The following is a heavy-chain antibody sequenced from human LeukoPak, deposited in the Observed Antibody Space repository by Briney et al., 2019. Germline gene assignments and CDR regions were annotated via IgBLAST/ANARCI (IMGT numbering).Heavy chain of an antibody. CDR3: ARGVSPYSSSWYNY. D-gene: IGHD6-13*01. V-gene: IGHV3-23*01. Sequence: GGSLRLSCAASGFTFSSYAMSWVRQAPGKGLEWVSALSGSGGSTYYADSVKGRFTISRDNSKNTLFLQMNSLRPEDTALYYCARGVSPYSSSWYNYWGQGTLVTVSS. CDR1: GFTFSSYA. J-gene: IGHJ4*02. CDR2: LSGSGGST.